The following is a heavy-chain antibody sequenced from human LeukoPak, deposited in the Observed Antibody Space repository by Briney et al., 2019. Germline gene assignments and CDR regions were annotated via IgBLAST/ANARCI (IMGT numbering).Heavy chain of an antibody. Sequence: GGSLRLSCAASGFTFGSYAMHWVRQAPGKGLEWVAVISYDGSNKYYADSVKGRFTISRDNSKNTLYLQMNSLRAEDTAVYYCARDAAYFDYWGQGTLVTVSS. D-gene: IGHD6-13*01. CDR1: GFTFGSYA. CDR3: ARDAAYFDY. CDR2: ISYDGSNK. J-gene: IGHJ4*02. V-gene: IGHV3-30-3*01.